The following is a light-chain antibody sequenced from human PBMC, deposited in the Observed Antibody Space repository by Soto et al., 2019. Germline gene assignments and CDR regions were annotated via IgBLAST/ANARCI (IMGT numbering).Light chain of an antibody. J-gene: IGLJ2*01. CDR3: SSYAGNNNVL. CDR1: SSDIGGYNS. CDR2: EVN. V-gene: IGLV2-8*01. Sequence: QSVLTQPPSASGSPGQSVTISCTGTSSDIGGYNSVSWYQQHPGKAPKLVIYEVNKRPSGVPDRFSGSKSGSTASLTVSGLQADDEADYYCSSYAGNNNVLFGGGTQLTVL.